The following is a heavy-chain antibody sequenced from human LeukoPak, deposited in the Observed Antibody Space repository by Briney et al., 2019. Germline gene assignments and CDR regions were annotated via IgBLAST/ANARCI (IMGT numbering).Heavy chain of an antibody. D-gene: IGHD4-17*01. V-gene: IGHV3-15*01. CDR3: TRPSAYGDLYFDY. CDR1: GFTFSSYS. CDR2: IKRKTDGGTT. J-gene: IGHJ4*02. Sequence: PGGSLRLSCAASGFTFSSYSMNWVRQAPGKGPEWVGRIKRKTDGGTTDYAAPVKGRFTISRDDSKNTLYLQMNSLKTEDTAVYYCTRPSAYGDLYFDYWGQGTLVTVSS.